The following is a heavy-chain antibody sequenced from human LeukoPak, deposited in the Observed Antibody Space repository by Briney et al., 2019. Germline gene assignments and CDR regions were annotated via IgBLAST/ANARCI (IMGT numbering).Heavy chain of an antibody. CDR1: GFPFSSYS. CDR2: IKPDGTTK. CDR3: ARSIPYGTTWYGRSDY. Sequence: PGGSLRLSCAASGFPFSSYSMTWVRQAPGKGLEWVANIKPDGTTKFYVDSVKGRLTISRDNALNSLYLHMNSLRAGDTAIYYCARSIPYGTTWYGRSDYWGQGTLVTVSP. J-gene: IGHJ4*02. V-gene: IGHV3-7*03. D-gene: IGHD6-13*01.